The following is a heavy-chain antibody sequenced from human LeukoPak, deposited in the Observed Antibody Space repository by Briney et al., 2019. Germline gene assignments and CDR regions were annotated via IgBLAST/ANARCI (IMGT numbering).Heavy chain of an antibody. CDR3: ATPGVRGVRSWFDP. CDR2: IYYSGST. J-gene: IGHJ5*02. D-gene: IGHD3-10*01. Sequence: SETLSLTCTVSGGSISSSSYYWSWIRQPPGKGLEWIGSIYYSGSTYYNPSLKSRVTISVDTSKNQFSLKLSSVTAADTAVYYCATPGVRGVRSWFDPWGQGTLVTVSS. V-gene: IGHV4-39*01. CDR1: GGSISSSSYY.